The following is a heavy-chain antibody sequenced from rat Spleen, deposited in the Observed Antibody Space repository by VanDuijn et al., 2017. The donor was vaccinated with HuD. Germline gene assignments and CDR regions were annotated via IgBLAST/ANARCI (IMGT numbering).Heavy chain of an antibody. CDR2: IWSNGGT. CDR1: GFSLTSYN. V-gene: IGHV2-63*01. Sequence: QVQLKESGPGLVQPSQTLSLTCTVSGFSLTSYNVHWVRQPPGKGLEWMGVIWSNGGTDYNSAIKSRLSISRDTSKNQVFLKMNSLQTDDTGTYYCTIHPRYWGQGVMVTVSS. CDR3: TIHPRY. D-gene: IGHD3-1*01. J-gene: IGHJ2*01.